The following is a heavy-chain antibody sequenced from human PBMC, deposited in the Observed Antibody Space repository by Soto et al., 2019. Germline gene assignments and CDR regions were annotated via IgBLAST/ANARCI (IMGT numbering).Heavy chain of an antibody. V-gene: IGHV4-4*02. CDR3: ARGEIIYYYDGSGYYAD. D-gene: IGHD3-22*01. CDR1: IG. J-gene: IGHJ4*02. CDR2: IYHSGST. Sequence: IGWGWVRQPAGKGLEWIGEIYHSGSTNYNPSLKSRVTISIDKSKNQFSLKLISVTAADTAVYYCARGEIIYYYDGSGYYADWGQGSLVTVSS.